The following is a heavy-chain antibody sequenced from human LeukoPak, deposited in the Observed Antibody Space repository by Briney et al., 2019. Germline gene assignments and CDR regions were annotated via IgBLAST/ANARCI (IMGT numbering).Heavy chain of an antibody. CDR2: IYTSGST. D-gene: IGHD1-26*01. CDR1: GGSISSYY. Sequence: PSETLSLTCTVSGGSISSYYWSWIRQPAGKGLEWIGRIYTSGSTNYSPSLKSRVTMSVDTSKNQFSLKLSSVTAADTAVYYCAAPRYSGSYHPFDYWGQGTLATVSS. J-gene: IGHJ4*02. CDR3: AAPRYSGSYHPFDY. V-gene: IGHV4-4*07.